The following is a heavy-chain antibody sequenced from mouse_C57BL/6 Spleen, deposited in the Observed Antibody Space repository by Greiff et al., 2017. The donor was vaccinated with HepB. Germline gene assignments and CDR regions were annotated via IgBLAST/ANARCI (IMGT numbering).Heavy chain of an antibody. CDR2: IYPGSGST. D-gene: IGHD2-1*01. V-gene: IGHV1-55*01. CDR3: ARAEVYYALYFDY. CDR1: GYTFTSYW. Sequence: QVQLKQSGAELVKPGASVKMSCKASGYTFTSYWITWVKQRPGQGLEWIGDIYPGSGSTNYNEKFKSKATLTVDTSSSTAYMQLSSLTSEDSAVYYCARAEVYYALYFDYWGQGTTLTVSS. J-gene: IGHJ2*01.